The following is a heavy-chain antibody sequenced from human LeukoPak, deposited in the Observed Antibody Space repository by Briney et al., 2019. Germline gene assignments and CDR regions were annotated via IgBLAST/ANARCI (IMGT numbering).Heavy chain of an antibody. J-gene: IGHJ3*02. CDR2: INAGNGNT. CDR3: ASPVPYYCGGNCFTAFDI. D-gene: IGHD2-21*02. V-gene: IGHV1-3*01. CDR1: GYTFTSYA. Sequence: ASVKVSCKASGYTFTSYAMNWVRQAPGQRLEWMGWINAGNGNTKYSQKFQGRVTITRDTSASTAYMELSSLRSEDTAVYYCASPVPYYCGGNCFTAFDIWGQGTMVTVSS.